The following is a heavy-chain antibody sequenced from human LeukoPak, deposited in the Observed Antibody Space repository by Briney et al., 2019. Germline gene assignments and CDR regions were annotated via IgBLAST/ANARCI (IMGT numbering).Heavy chain of an antibody. V-gene: IGHV4-4*07. CDR3: ARRDISSGWSFDY. CDR1: GGSISNYH. Sequence: SETLSLTCTVSGGSISNYHWSWIRQPAGKGLEWIGQIHTSGSTNYNPPLKSRVTMSIDATEDQVSLTIRSVTAADTAFYYCARRDISSGWSFDYWGQGTLVTVSS. CDR2: IHTSGST. J-gene: IGHJ4*02. D-gene: IGHD6-19*01.